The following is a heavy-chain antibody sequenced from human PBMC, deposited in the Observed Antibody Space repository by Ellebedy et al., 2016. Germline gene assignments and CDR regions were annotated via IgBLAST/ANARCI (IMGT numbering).Heavy chain of an antibody. V-gene: IGHV1-2*02. D-gene: IGHD2-15*01. J-gene: IGHJ5*02. CDR2: INPNSGGT. Sequence: ASVKVSCXASGYTFTGYYMHWVRQAPGQGLEWMGWINPNSGGTNYAQKFQGRVTMTRDTSISTAYMELSSLASDDTAVYYCARVRRVGEGGPWFDPWGQGTLVTVSS. CDR3: ARVRRVGEGGPWFDP. CDR1: GYTFTGYY.